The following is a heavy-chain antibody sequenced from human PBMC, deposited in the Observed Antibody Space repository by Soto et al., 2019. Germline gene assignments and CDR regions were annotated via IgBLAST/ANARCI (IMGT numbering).Heavy chain of an antibody. CDR2: IYPSDSDT. Sequence: PGESLKISGKGSGYNFAVYCIAWVRQRPWKGLELMGIIYPSDSDTRYRPSFQGQVTISADKSISSAHLQWSSLRASDTAMYYCARGGVSTRTFDYWGQGTPVTVS. D-gene: IGHD3-3*01. V-gene: IGHV5-51*01. J-gene: IGHJ4*02. CDR1: GYNFAVYC. CDR3: ARGGVSTRTFDY.